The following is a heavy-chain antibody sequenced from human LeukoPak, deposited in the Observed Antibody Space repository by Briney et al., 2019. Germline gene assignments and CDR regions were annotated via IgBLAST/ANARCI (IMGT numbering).Heavy chain of an antibody. J-gene: IGHJ5*02. Sequence: GASVKVSCKASGYTFSDYHIHWVRQAPGQGLEWMGRIIPSGGGTTYAQKFQGRVTMTRDMSTNIVYMELSRLRSDDTAVYYCARDSPDILTGYFHEGDWFDPWGQGTLVTVSS. CDR1: GYTFSDYH. CDR2: IIPSGGGT. V-gene: IGHV1-46*01. D-gene: IGHD3-9*01. CDR3: ARDSPDILTGYFHEGDWFDP.